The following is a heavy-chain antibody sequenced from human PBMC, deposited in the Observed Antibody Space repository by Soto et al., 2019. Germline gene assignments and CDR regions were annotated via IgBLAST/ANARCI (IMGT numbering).Heavy chain of an antibody. J-gene: IGHJ4*02. Sequence: EVQLVESGGGLVKPGGSGRLSCAASGFTFSNAWMSWVRQAPGKGLEWVGRIKSKTAGGTTEYDAPVKDRFTISRDDSKNTLYLQMNSLKTEDTAVYYCARGHRSSGKIFDSWGQGTLVTVSS. CDR1: GFTFSNAW. CDR2: IKSKTAGGTT. D-gene: IGHD3-22*01. CDR3: ARGHRSSGKIFDS. V-gene: IGHV3-15*01.